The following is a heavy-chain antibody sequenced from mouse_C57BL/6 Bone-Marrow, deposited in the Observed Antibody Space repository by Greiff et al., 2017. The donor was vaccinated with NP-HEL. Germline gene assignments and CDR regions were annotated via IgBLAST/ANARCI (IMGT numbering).Heavy chain of an antibody. V-gene: IGHV14-3*01. CDR2: IDPANGNT. Sequence: EVNVVESVAELVRPGASVKLSCTASGFNIKNTYMHWVKQRPEQGLEWIGRIDPANGNTKYAPKFQGKATITADTSSNTAYLQLSSLTSEDTAIYYCAGSYYGNYTFAYWGQGTLDTVSA. CDR1: GFNIKNTY. D-gene: IGHD2-10*01. CDR3: AGSYYGNYTFAY. J-gene: IGHJ3*01.